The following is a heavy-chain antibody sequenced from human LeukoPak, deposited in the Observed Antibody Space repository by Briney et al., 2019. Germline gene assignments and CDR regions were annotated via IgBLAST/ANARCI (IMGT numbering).Heavy chain of an antibody. CDR2: VIPIFGTA. D-gene: IGHD2/OR15-2a*01. V-gene: IGHV1-69*05. J-gene: IGHJ4*02. CDR3: AGCWSDQGEYFFDY. Sequence: VASVKLSCTASGGTFSSYAISWVRQAPGQGLEWMGGVIPIFGTANYAQKFPGRVTFTTDESKTTAYMELHSLRSEDTAVYYYAGCWSDQGEYFFDYWGQGTLVTVSS. CDR1: GGTFSSYA.